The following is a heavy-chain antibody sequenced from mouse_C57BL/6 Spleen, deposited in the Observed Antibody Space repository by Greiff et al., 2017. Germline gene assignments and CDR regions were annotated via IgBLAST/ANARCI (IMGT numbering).Heavy chain of an antibody. V-gene: IGHV1-76*01. Sequence: VQRVESGAELVRPGASVKLSCKASGYTFTDYYINWVKQRPGQGLEWIARIYPGSGNTYYNEKFKGKATLTAEKSSSTAYMQLSSLTSEDSAVYFCARAQARYAMDYWGQGTSVTVSS. CDR1: GYTFTDYY. D-gene: IGHD3-2*02. J-gene: IGHJ4*01. CDR3: ARAQARYAMDY. CDR2: IYPGSGNT.